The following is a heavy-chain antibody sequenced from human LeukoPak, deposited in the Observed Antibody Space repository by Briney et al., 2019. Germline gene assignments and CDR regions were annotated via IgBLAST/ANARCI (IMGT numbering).Heavy chain of an antibody. Sequence: ASVKVSCKASGGTFSSYAISWVRQAPGQGLKWMGRIIPILGIANYAQKFQGRVTITADKSTSTAYMELSSLRSEDTAVYYCARGYSSGPGLDYWGQGTLVTVSS. CDR1: GGTFSSYA. D-gene: IGHD6-19*01. CDR3: ARGYSSGPGLDY. CDR2: IIPILGIA. V-gene: IGHV1-69*04. J-gene: IGHJ4*02.